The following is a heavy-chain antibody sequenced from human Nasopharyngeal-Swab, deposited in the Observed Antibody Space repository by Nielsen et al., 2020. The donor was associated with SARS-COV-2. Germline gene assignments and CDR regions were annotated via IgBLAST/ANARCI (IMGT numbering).Heavy chain of an antibody. CDR1: GFTFSNFA. D-gene: IGHD5-12*01. CDR2: ISGDSDTT. V-gene: IGHV3-23*01. J-gene: IGHJ6*02. Sequence: GESLKISCAASGFTFSNFAMSWVRQAPGKGLEWVSVISGDSDTTYYADSVRGRFTISRDNSKNTVNLQMNSLRVEDTAIYYCAKDRDSGDDSDDYYHYYGMDVWGQGAPVTVSS. CDR3: AKDRDSGDDSDDYYHYYGMDV.